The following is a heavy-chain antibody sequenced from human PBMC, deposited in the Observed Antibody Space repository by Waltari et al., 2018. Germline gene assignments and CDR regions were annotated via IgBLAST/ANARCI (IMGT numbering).Heavy chain of an antibody. J-gene: IGHJ3*02. Sequence: EVQLVESGGGLVKPGGSLRLSCAASGFTFSSNSINWVRQAPGKGLEWVSSISSSSSYIYYADSGKGRFTISRDNAKNSLYLQMNSLRAEDTAVYYCARDGIKHAFDIWGQGTMVTVSS. CDR1: GFTFSSNS. CDR3: ARDGIKHAFDI. V-gene: IGHV3-21*01. D-gene: IGHD1-26*01. CDR2: ISSSSSYI.